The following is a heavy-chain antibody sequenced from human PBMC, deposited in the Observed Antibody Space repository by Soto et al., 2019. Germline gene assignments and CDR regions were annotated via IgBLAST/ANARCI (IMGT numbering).Heavy chain of an antibody. CDR2: ISSDGTTK. CDR3: ARDDVLCDGGRRYGIPLDV. D-gene: IGHD2-15*01. J-gene: IGHJ6*04. Sequence: GGSLRLCCAASEVNFGGDVMHWVRQAPGKGLEWVAVISSDGTTKYYSDSVKGRFIVSRDNSDKTLSLQMDSLRAEDTAVYYCARDDVLCDGGRRYGIPLDVWGKGTTVTVSS. V-gene: IGHV3-30*03. CDR1: EVNFGGDV.